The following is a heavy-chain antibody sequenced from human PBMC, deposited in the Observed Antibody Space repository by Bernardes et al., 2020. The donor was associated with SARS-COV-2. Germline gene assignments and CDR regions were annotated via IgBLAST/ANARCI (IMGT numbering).Heavy chain of an antibody. Sequence: SEPPSLTCTVSGGSIGSYYWAWIRQPPGKGLEWIGYIYYSGTTNYNPSLKSRVTISVDRSQNQFSLNLSSVTPADTAVYYCARDLSHLVRRGFDLWGRGTLVTVSS. CDR2: IYYSGTT. J-gene: IGHJ2*01. CDR3: ARDLSHLVRRGFDL. D-gene: IGHD3-10*01. V-gene: IGHV4-59*01. CDR1: GGSIGSYY.